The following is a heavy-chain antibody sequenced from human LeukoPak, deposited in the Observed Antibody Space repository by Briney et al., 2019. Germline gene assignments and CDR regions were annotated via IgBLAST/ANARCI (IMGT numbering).Heavy chain of an antibody. D-gene: IGHD3-22*01. J-gene: IGHJ4*02. Sequence: GGSLRLSCAVSGFTFSTYAVNWVRQAPGKGLEWVSAIKGRFTISRDNSKNTLYLQMSSLRAEDTAVYYCAKDRGRYYDSNGYYWGYYFDSWGQGTLVTVST. CDR3: AKDRGRYYDSNGYYWGYYFDS. CDR1: GFTFSTYA. V-gene: IGHV3-23*01. CDR2: I.